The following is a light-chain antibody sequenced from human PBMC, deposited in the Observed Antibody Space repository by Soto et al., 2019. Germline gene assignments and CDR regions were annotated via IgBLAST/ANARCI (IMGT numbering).Light chain of an antibody. Sequence: DIQMTQSPSTLSACVGDRVTITCRASQSISGWLAWYQQKPGKAPKLLIYDVSSLESGVPSRFSGSGSGTEFTLAISSLQPDDFATYYCQQYNSYPWTFGQGTKVYIK. CDR1: QSISGW. V-gene: IGKV1-5*01. CDR3: QQYNSYPWT. CDR2: DVS. J-gene: IGKJ1*01.